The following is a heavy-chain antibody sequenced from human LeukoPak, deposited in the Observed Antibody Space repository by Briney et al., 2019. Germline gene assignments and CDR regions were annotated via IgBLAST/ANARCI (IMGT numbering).Heavy chain of an antibody. CDR2: IYYSGST. V-gene: IGHV4-39*07. CDR3: ARDKRRFGESDAFDI. CDR1: GGSISSSSYY. Sequence: SETLSLTCTVSGGSISSSSYYWGWIRQPPGKGLEWIGSIYYSGSTYYNPSLKSRVTISVDTSKNQFSLKLSSVTAADTAVYYCARDKRRFGESDAFDIWGQGTMVTASS. J-gene: IGHJ3*02. D-gene: IGHD3-10*01.